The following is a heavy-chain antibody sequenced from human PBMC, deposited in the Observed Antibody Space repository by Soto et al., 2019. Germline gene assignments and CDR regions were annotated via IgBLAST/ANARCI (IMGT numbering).Heavy chain of an antibody. CDR1: GFSFSDYS. Sequence: EVQLVESGGGLVQPGGSLRLSCTASGFSFSDYSMNWVRQAPGKGLEWISYITSSSTSIYYADSVKGRFTLSRDNAKNSLYQQMNSLRDDDTAVYYCARIFPSYARLFDYWGQGTLVTVSS. D-gene: IGHD2-2*01. CDR2: ITSSSTSI. V-gene: IGHV3-48*02. CDR3: ARIFPSYARLFDY. J-gene: IGHJ4*02.